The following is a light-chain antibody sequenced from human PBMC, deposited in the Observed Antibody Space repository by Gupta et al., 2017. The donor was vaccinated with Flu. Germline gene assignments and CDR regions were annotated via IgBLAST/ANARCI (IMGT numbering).Light chain of an antibody. CDR2: LAS. Sequence: GDRVTITCRASQSVSSYLSWYQHKPGEAPKLLIYLASTLHSGVPSRFSGSGSAVDFTLTINNLQPDDVATYSCQQSYNTPFTFGPGTRVDL. CDR3: QQSYNTPFT. J-gene: IGKJ3*01. V-gene: IGKV1-39*01. CDR1: QSVSSY.